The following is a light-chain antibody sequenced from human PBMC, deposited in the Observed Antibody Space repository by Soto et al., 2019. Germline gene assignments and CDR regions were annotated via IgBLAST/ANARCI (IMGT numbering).Light chain of an antibody. J-gene: IGLJ2*01. CDR2: RTN. V-gene: IGLV1-44*01. CDR3: AAWDDRLNAVV. Sequence: QSVLTQPSSASGTPGQSVNISCSGTSSNIGSQTVNWYQQIPGKAPQLFIFRTNERPSGVPDRFSGSKSVTSASLAISGLHSDDEADYYCAAWDDRLNAVVFGGGTKVTVL. CDR1: SSNIGSQT.